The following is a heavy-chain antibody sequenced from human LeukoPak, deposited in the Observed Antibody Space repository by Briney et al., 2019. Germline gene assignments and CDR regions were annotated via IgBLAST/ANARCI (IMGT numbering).Heavy chain of an antibody. D-gene: IGHD6-6*01. V-gene: IGHV3-23*01. Sequence: PGGSLRLSCAASGFTFSSYAMSWVRQAPGKGLEWVSAISGSGGSTYYADSVKGRFTISRDNSKNTMHLQMTSLRAEDTAVYFCTGEAALDAFDIWGQGTMVTVSS. J-gene: IGHJ3*02. CDR1: GFTFSSYA. CDR2: ISGSGGST. CDR3: TGEAALDAFDI.